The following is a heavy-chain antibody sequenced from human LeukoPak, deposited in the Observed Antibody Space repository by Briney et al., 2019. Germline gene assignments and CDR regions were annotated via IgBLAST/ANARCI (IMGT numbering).Heavy chain of an antibody. CDR1: GGSFSTYY. D-gene: IGHD2-15*01. CDR2: VNHSGST. CDR3: ARFPCSGDSCYSGIRAFDI. V-gene: IGHV4-34*01. Sequence: SETLSLTCGVYGGSFSTYYWNWIRQSPGKGLEWIGEVNHSGSTNSNPSLKSRVTILIDTSKNQFSLKLSSVTAADTAVYYCARFPCSGDSCYSGIRAFDIWGQGTMVIVSS. J-gene: IGHJ3*02.